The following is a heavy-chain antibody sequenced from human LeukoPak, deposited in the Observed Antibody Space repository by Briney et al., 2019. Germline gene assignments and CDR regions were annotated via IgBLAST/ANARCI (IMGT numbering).Heavy chain of an antibody. V-gene: IGHV3-23*01. CDR1: GFTFSSYA. CDR3: AKDRNIVVVPAAIDY. D-gene: IGHD2-2*01. CDR2: VSGSGGST. J-gene: IGHJ4*02. Sequence: QSGGSLRLSCSASGFTFSSYAMRGGREAPGKRLWCGSGVSGSGGSTYYADSVKGRFTLSRDNSKNTLYLQMNSLRAEDTAVYYCAKDRNIVVVPAAIDYWGQGTLVTVSS.